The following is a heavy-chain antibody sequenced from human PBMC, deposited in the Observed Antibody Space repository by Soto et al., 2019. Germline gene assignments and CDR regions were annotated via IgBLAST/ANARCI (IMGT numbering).Heavy chain of an antibody. CDR3: ARAYGGNPALFDP. CDR2: ISYDGSNE. CDR1: GFTFSSHC. J-gene: IGHJ5*02. D-gene: IGHD4-17*01. Sequence: GGSLRLSCAVSGFTFSSHCMHWVRQAPGKGLEWVAQISYDGSNEHYVDSVKGRFTISRDNSKNTLYLQMNSLRAEDTAVYYCARAYGGNPALFDPWGQGTLVTVSS. V-gene: IGHV3-30*03.